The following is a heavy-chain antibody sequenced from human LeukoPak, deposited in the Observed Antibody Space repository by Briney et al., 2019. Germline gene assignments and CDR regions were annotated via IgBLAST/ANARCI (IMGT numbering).Heavy chain of an antibody. V-gene: IGHV4-59*01. D-gene: IGHD6-19*01. J-gene: IGHJ4*02. Sequence: SETLSLTCTVSGGSISSYYWSWIRQPPGKGLEWIGYIYYSGSTNYNPSLKSRVTISVDTSKNQFSLNLTSVTAADTAVYYCAREGKLTGYFGGLGFNYWGQGILVTVSS. CDR3: AREGKLTGYFGGLGFNY. CDR2: IYYSGST. CDR1: GGSISSYY.